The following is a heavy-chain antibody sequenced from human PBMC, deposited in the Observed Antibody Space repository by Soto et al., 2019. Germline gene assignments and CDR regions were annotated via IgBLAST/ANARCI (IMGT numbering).Heavy chain of an antibody. V-gene: IGHV2-5*01. CDR1: GFSLRTSGAG. CDR2: IYWNDDK. D-gene: IGHD6-19*01. J-gene: IGHJ5*02. CDR3: AKSGSRGWYGWFDP. Sequence: LTCIFSGFSLRTSGAGVGWIRKPPGKALEWLGFIYWNDDKRYSPALKSRLTITKDTSKNQVGLTMTNMDPVDTATYYCAKSGSRGWYGWFDPWGQGTLVTVSS.